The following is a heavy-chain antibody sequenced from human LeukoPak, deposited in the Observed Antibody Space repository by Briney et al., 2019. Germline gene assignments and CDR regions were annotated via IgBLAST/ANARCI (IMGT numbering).Heavy chain of an antibody. CDR1: GFTFTNYW. CDR2: VSSVCSLI. J-gene: IGHJ4*02. Sequence: PAGSLRLSCAASGFTFTNYWMSWVRQAPGKGLEWVAAVSSVCSLIKYAESVKGRFTISRDNTNNSVFLHMTGLGGEDTGVYYCAREGRRVSALDYWGQGTRDRVSS. V-gene: IGHV3-21*01. CDR3: AREGRRVSALDY.